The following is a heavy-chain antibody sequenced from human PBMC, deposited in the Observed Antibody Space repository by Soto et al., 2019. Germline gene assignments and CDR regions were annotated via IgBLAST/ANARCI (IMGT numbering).Heavy chain of an antibody. J-gene: IGHJ6*02. Sequence: QVQLQESGPGLVKPSQTLSLTCTVSGDSISVGYYWSWIRQHPGKGLEWIGYVSPSGTTYYNPSLKSRVSISTDTSKNQFSLEVSSVTAADTAVYYCARDPGSYGMDVWGQGTTVTVSS. CDR2: VSPSGTT. V-gene: IGHV4-31*03. CDR3: ARDPGSYGMDV. CDR1: GDSISVGYY.